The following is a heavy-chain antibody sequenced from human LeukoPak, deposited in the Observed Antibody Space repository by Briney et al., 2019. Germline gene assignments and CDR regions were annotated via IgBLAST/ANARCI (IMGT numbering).Heavy chain of an antibody. CDR3: ARVRTGGIDWFDP. CDR1: GYSISSGYY. D-gene: IGHD1-14*01. CDR2: IYHSGST. J-gene: IGHJ5*02. V-gene: IGHV4-38-2*02. Sequence: PSETLSLTCTVSGYSISSGYYWGWIRPPPGKGLEWIGSIYHSGSTYYNPSLKSRVTISVDTSKNQFSLKLSSVTAADTAVYYCARVRTGGIDWFDPWGQGTLVTVSS.